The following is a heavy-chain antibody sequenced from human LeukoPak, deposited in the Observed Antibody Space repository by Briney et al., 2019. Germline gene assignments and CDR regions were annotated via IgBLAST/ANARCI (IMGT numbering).Heavy chain of an antibody. CDR2: IKQDGSEK. V-gene: IGHV3-7*01. CDR1: GFTFSNYW. Sequence: TGGSLRLSCEASGFTFSNYWMSWVHQAPGKGLEWVASIKQDGSEKYYVDSVKGRLTISRDNAKNSLFLQMNSLRAEDTAVYYCAIPNDYWGQGTLVTVSS. J-gene: IGHJ4*02. CDR3: AIPNDY.